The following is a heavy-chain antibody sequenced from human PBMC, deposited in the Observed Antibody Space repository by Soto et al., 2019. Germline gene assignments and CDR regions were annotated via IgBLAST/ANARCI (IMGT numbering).Heavy chain of an antibody. CDR1: GFTFSSYA. Sequence: GGSLRLSCAASGFTFSSYAMSWVRQAPGKGLEWVSAISGSGGSTYYADSVKGRFTISRDNSKNTLYLQMNSLRAEDTAVYYCRKTFYRISAYYYGSGSNYRSRPFDNWRQECLV. D-gene: IGHD3-10*01. J-gene: IGHJ4*02. CDR3: RKTFYRISAYYYGSGSNYRSRPFDN. CDR2: ISGSGGST. V-gene: IGHV3-23*01.